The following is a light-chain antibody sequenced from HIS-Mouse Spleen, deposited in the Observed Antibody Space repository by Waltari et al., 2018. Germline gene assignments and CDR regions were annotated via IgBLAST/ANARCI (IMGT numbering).Light chain of an antibody. Sequence: DIQLTQSPSSLSASVGDRVTLTCRASQSISSYLNSYQQKPGKAPKLLIYAASSLQSGVPSRFSGSGSETDFTLTISSLQPEDFATYYGQQSYSTPRTFGQGTKVEIK. V-gene: IGKV1-39*01. J-gene: IGKJ1*01. CDR2: AAS. CDR1: QSISSY. CDR3: QQSYSTPRT.